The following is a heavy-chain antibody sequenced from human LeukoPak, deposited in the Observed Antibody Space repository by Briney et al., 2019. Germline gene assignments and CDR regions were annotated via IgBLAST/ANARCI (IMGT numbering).Heavy chain of an antibody. J-gene: IGHJ4*02. Sequence: SETLSLTCAVYGGSFSGYYWSWIRQPPGKGLEWIGEINHSGSTNYNPSLKSRVTISVDTSRNQFSLKLSSVTAADTAVYYCARVQPPHDYWGQGTLVTVSS. CDR2: INHSGST. V-gene: IGHV4-34*01. CDR1: GGSFSGYY. CDR3: ARVQPPHDY. D-gene: IGHD5-18*01.